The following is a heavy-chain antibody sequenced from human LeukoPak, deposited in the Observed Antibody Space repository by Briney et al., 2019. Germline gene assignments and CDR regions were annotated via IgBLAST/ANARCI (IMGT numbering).Heavy chain of an antibody. V-gene: IGHV4-59*01. Sequence: SETLSLTCTASGGSISSYYWSWIRQPPGKGLEWIGYIYYSGSTNYNPSLKSRVTISVDTSKNQFSLKLSSVTAADTAVYYCARASCSGGSCYGYYFDYWGQGTLVTVSS. J-gene: IGHJ4*02. CDR3: ARASCSGGSCYGYYFDY. D-gene: IGHD2-15*01. CDR1: GGSISSYY. CDR2: IYYSGST.